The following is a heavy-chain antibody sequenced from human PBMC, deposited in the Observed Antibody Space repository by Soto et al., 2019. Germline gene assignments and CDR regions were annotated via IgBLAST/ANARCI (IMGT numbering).Heavy chain of an antibody. Sequence: GGSLRLSCAASGFTFSSYGMHWVRQAPGKGLEWVAVISYDGSNKYYADSVKGRFTISRDNSKNTLYLQMNSLRAEDTAVYYCAKDPTVTTGGDYWGQGTLVTVSS. J-gene: IGHJ4*02. V-gene: IGHV3-30*18. D-gene: IGHD4-4*01. CDR2: ISYDGSNK. CDR1: GFTFSSYG. CDR3: AKDPTVTTGGDY.